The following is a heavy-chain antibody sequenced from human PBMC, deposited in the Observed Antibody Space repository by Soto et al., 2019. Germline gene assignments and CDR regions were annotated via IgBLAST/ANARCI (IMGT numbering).Heavy chain of an antibody. Sequence: EVQLVESGGGLVKPGGSLRLSCAASGFTFTRYSMNWVRQAPGKGLEWVSSISSTTNYISYGGSMKGRFTISRDNAKNSLYLEMNSLISEDTAVYYFARESEDLTSNFDYWGQGTLVTVSS. CDR3: ARESEDLTSNFDY. CDR1: GFTFTRYS. CDR2: ISSTTNYI. V-gene: IGHV3-21*06. J-gene: IGHJ4*02.